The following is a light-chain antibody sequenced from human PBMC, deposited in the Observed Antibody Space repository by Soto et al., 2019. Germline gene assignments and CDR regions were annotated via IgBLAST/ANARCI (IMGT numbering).Light chain of an antibody. V-gene: IGKV3-20*01. CDR3: QQYGSSPYN. Sequence: EIVLTQSPGTLSLSPGEIATLSCRASQSVSSSYLAWYQQKPGQAPRRRIYDASSRATGIPDRFSGSGSGTDFTLTISELEPKDCAVYYCQQYGSSPYNFGQGTELEIK. CDR2: DAS. CDR1: QSVSSSY. J-gene: IGKJ2*01.